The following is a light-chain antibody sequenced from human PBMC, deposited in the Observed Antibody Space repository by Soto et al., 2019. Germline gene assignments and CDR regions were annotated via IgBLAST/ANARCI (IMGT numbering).Light chain of an antibody. CDR2: AAS. J-gene: IGKJ5*01. Sequence: DIQMTQSPSSLSASVGDRATITCRASQNINTYLNWCQQKPGKAPNLLIYAASSLQSGVPSRFSGSGSGTDFTLTISSLQPEDFATYYCQQSYSTPYTFGQGTRLEIK. CDR3: QQSYSTPYT. V-gene: IGKV1-39*01. CDR1: QNINTY.